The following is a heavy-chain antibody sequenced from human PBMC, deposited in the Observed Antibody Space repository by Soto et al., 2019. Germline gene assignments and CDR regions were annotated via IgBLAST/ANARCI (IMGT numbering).Heavy chain of an antibody. Sequence: QVQLVESGGGVVQPGRSLRLSCAASGFTFSSYAMHWVRQAPGKGLEWVAVISYDGSNKYYADSVKGRFTISRDNSKNTLYLQRNSMRAEDTAVYYCARETDDYGSGTSYYYGMDVWGQGTTVTVSS. V-gene: IGHV3-30-3*01. J-gene: IGHJ6*02. CDR2: ISYDGSNK. CDR3: ARETDDYGSGTSYYYGMDV. D-gene: IGHD3-10*01. CDR1: GFTFSSYA.